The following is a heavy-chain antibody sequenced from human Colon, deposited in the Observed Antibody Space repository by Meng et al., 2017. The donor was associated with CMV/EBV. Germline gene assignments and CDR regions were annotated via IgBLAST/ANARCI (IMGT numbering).Heavy chain of an antibody. J-gene: IGHJ6*02. D-gene: IGHD2-15*01. V-gene: IGHV3-21*01. CDR2: ISSSGDYT. CDR1: GFNISTYG. Sequence: GGSLRLSCGASGFNISTYGMNWVRQAPGKGLEWVSSISSSGDYTYYADSVKGRFTISRDNAKNSLSLQMNSLRAEDTAVYYCARDYAWWPMDVWGQGTTVTVSS. CDR3: ARDYAWWPMDV.